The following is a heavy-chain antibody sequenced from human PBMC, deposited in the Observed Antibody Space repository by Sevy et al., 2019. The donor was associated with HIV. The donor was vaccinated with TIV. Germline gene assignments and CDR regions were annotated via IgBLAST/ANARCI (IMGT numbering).Heavy chain of an antibody. CDR1: GYTFTDYY. J-gene: IGHJ6*02. CDR3: ARVVEPAGIDPYYYGVDV. D-gene: IGHD2-2*02. Sequence: ASVKVSCKASGYTFTDYYIHWVRQAPGQGLEWMGWINPKSGGTNYAQKFHGRVTMTRDTSISTAYMELSRLRSDDTAVYYCARVVEPAGIDPYYYGVDVWGPGATVTFS. V-gene: IGHV1-2*02. CDR2: INPKSGGT.